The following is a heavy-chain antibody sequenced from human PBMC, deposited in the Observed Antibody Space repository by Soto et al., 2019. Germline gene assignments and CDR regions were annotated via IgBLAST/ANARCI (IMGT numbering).Heavy chain of an antibody. CDR2: INSDGSRT. D-gene: IGHD3-22*01. V-gene: IGHV3-74*01. CDR3: ARGDGDYYDGNGYLGRH. Sequence: EVQLVGSGGGIVQPGGSLRLSCAASGFTFSSYWMHWVRQAPGKGLVWVSRINSDGSRTSYADSAKGRFTISRDNAKNTVYLQMNSLRAEDTAVYYCARGDGDYYDGNGYLGRHWGQGTLVTVSS. CDR1: GFTFSSYW. J-gene: IGHJ4*02.